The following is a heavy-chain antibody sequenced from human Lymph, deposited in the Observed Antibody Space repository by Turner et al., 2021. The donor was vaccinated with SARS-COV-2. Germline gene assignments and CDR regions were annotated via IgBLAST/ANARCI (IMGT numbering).Heavy chain of an antibody. CDR3: ARGASVTPNRYYYYYYGMDV. V-gene: IGHV1-2*02. J-gene: IGHJ6*02. D-gene: IGHD4-17*01. Sequence: QVPLVQSGAEVKKPGASGKVSGKASGYPVTGHDMHWVRQAPGQVVEWMGWINPNSGDTNYAQKFQGRVTMTRDTSISTVYMELSRLRSDDTAVYYCARGASVTPNRYYYYYYGMDVWGQGTTVTVSS. CDR2: INPNSGDT. CDR1: GYPVTGHD.